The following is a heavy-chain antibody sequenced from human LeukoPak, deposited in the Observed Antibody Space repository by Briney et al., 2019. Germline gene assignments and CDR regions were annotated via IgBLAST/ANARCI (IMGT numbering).Heavy chain of an antibody. J-gene: IGHJ4*02. Sequence: AGGSLRLSCAASGFTFSSYAMSWVRQAPGKGLEWVSAISGSGGSTYYADSVKGRFTISRDNSKNTLYLQMNILRAEDTAVYYCSTDYWRLGFDYWGQGTLVTVSS. CDR2: ISGSGGST. CDR1: GFTFSSYA. V-gene: IGHV3-23*01. CDR3: STDYWRLGFDY. D-gene: IGHD1-1*01.